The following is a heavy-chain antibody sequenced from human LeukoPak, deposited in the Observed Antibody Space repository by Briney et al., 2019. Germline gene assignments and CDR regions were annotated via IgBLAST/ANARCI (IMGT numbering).Heavy chain of an antibody. Sequence: GGSLRLSCAASGFTFSTFSMNWARQAPGKGLEWLSYIGGTTRDTYYADSVKGRFTISRDNAMNSVYLQMNSLRAEDTAVYYCARDFRYSFDYWGQGTLVTVSS. V-gene: IGHV3-48*01. CDR3: ARDFRYSFDY. J-gene: IGHJ4*02. CDR1: GFTFSTFS. CDR2: IGGTTRDT. D-gene: IGHD1-26*01.